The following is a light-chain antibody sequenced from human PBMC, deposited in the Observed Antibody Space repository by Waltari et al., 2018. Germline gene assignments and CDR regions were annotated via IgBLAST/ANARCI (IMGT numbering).Light chain of an antibody. V-gene: IGLV1-44*01. J-gene: IGLJ1*01. CDR3: SAWDDTLHAFV. Sequence: QSVLTQPPSASGTPGQGVTISCSGARSNIRSNSVHWFQHLPGTGPKLLIHSNDERPSGVPARFSASKPGTSASLTIGGLHAEDEADYYCSAWDDTLHAFVFGTGTTVTVL. CDR1: RSNIRSNS. CDR2: SND.